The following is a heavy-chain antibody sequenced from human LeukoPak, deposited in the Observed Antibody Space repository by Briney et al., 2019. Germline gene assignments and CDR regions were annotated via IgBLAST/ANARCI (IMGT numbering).Heavy chain of an antibody. D-gene: IGHD3-3*01. CDR1: GYSISSGYH. V-gene: IGHV4-38-2*01. CDR2: IHHSGPT. CDR3: ARRLGVITRDAYDI. J-gene: IGHJ3*02. Sequence: SETLSLTCAVSGYSISSGYHWGWIRQPPGKGLEWIGYIHHSGPTDYNPSLKSRVIILVDTTKNQFPLKVGSLTAADTAVYYCARRLGVITRDAYDIWGQGTMVIVSS.